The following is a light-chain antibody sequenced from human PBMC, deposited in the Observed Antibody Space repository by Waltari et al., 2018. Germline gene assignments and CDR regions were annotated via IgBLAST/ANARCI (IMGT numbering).Light chain of an antibody. CDR1: QSIGSS. CDR2: YAS. V-gene: IGKV6D-21*02. Sequence: EVVLTQSPAFQSVTPKEKVTITCRASQSIGSSLHWYQQKPAQSQKLLIKYASQSISGVASRFRASGSGTEFTLTISSLEPEDAAVYYCHQSSNVPLTFGGGTKVEIK. CDR3: HQSSNVPLT. J-gene: IGKJ4*01.